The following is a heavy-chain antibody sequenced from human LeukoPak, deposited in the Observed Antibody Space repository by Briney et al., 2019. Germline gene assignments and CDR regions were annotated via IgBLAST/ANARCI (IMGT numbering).Heavy chain of an antibody. CDR3: VKAILFGSVSYYAD. Sequence: GGSLRLSCSASGFTFSNFPMHWVRQAPGKGLEYVSAVSSDGGSTYYADSVRGRFTISRDNSKNTLSLQMGSLRAEDTAMCYCVKAILFGSVSYYADWGQGTLVTVSS. V-gene: IGHV3-64D*09. J-gene: IGHJ4*02. D-gene: IGHD3-22*01. CDR1: GFTFSNFP. CDR2: VSSDGGST.